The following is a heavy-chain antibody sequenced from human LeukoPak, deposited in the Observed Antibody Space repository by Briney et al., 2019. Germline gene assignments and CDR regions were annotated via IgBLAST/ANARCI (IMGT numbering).Heavy chain of an antibody. D-gene: IGHD2-21*01. V-gene: IGHV4-4*09. CDR2: IFTSGWT. CDR1: GGSISSYY. Sequence: PSETLSLSCTVSGGSISSYYWSWVRQSPGKGLEWIGYIFTSGWTDYNPSLKSRVTMSVDTSKNQLSMELRFLTAADTAVYYCATSHDVKTAPYDLWGQGTLVTVSS. CDR3: ATSHDVKTAPYDL. J-gene: IGHJ5*02.